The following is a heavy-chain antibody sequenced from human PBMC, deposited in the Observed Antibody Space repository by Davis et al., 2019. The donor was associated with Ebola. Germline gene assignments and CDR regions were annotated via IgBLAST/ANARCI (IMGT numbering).Heavy chain of an antibody. CDR2: INPNSGGT. CDR1: GYTFTSYY. CDR3: AREETFASGWPLDY. D-gene: IGHD6-19*01. V-gene: IGHV1-2*04. Sequence: ASVKVSCKASGYTFTSYYMHWVRQAPGQGLEWMGWINPNSGGTNYAQKFQGWVTMTRDTSISTAYMELSSLRSEDTAVYYCAREETFASGWPLDYWGQGTLVTVSS. J-gene: IGHJ4*02.